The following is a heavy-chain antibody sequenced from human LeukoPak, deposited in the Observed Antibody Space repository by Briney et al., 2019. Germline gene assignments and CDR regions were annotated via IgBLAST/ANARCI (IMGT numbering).Heavy chain of an antibody. CDR2: ISHDARIK. J-gene: IGHJ4*02. D-gene: IGHD5-24*01. CDR1: GFNFDNFA. V-gene: IGHV3-30*04. CDR3: ARPSPPGDGYNPPDH. Sequence: PGGSLTLSCVVSGFNFDNFAMHWVRQPLGKGLEWVAVISHDARIKYYADSMKGRITISRDNSKNTLFLQMNNLRTEDTAVYFCARPSPPGDGYNPPDHWGQGTLVTVSS.